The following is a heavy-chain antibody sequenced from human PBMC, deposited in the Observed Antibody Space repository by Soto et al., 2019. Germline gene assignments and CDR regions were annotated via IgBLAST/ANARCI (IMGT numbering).Heavy chain of an antibody. V-gene: IGHV4-59*01. J-gene: IGHJ4*02. CDR3: ALRSMAVVPEY. CDR1: GDSISTYY. CDR2: LYYGRSA. D-gene: IGHD3-22*01. Sequence: QVQLQESGPGLVKPSETLSLTCAVSGDSISTYYCMWIRQPPGKGLESIGYLYYGRSANYNPSLKRRVTLSVDTSTNQCSLTLSSMTAADTAVYYCALRSMAVVPEYWGQGTPVTVPS.